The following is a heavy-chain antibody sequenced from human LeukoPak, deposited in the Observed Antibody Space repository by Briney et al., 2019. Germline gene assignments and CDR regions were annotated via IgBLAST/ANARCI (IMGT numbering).Heavy chain of an antibody. CDR2: IYPSGST. CDR1: GDSISSGSFY. CDR3: ARDVLAAPGTFDY. V-gene: IGHV4-61*02. Sequence: PSETLSLTCSVSGDSISSGSFYWSWIRQPAGRGLEWIGRIYPSGSTNYNPSLKSRVTISLDKSKKQFSLKLSSVTAADTAVYYCARDVLAAPGTFDYWGQGALVTVSS. D-gene: IGHD6-13*01. J-gene: IGHJ4*02.